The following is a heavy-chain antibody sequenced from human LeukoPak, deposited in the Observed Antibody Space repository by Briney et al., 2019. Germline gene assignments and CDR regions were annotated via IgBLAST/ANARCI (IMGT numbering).Heavy chain of an antibody. CDR3: AKDRDSSSGSYFDY. CDR2: ISSSGSTI. J-gene: IGHJ4*02. Sequence: GGSLRLSCAASGFTFSDYYMSWIRQAPGKGLEWVSYISSSGSTIYYADSVKGRFTISRDNAKNSLYLQMNSLRAEDTAVYYCAKDRDSSSGSYFDYWGQGTLVAVSS. V-gene: IGHV3-11*01. CDR1: GFTFSDYY. D-gene: IGHD1-26*01.